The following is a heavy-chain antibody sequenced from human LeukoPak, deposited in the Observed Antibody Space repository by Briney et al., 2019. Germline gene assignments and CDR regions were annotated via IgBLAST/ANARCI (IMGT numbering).Heavy chain of an antibody. D-gene: IGHD1-26*01. CDR2: INSDGSNT. J-gene: IGHJ3*02. CDR1: GFTFSSYW. Sequence: GGSLRLSCAASGFTFSSYWMHWVRQVPGKGLVWVSRINSDGSNTRYADSVKGRFTISRDNAKNSLYLQMNSLRAEDAAVYYCARALPSPLYSGSYADAFDIWGQGTMVTVSS. V-gene: IGHV3-74*01. CDR3: ARALPSPLYSGSYADAFDI.